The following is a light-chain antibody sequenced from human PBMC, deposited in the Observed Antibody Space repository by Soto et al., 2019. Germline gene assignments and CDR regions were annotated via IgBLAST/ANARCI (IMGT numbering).Light chain of an antibody. CDR3: QQLYIFPLN. Sequence: QSQSFLSASVGDRVTITCRASQGISSFLAWYQQKPGKAPNLLMYAASTLQSGVPSRFSGGESGTEYTLTISSLQPEDSATYYCQQLYIFPLNCGQGTRLEIK. CDR1: QGISSF. V-gene: IGKV1-9*01. J-gene: IGKJ5*01. CDR2: AAS.